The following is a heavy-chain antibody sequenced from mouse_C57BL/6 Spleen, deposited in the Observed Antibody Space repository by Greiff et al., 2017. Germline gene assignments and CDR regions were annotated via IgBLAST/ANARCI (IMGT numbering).Heavy chain of an antibody. CDR2: IYPGDGDT. D-gene: IGHD4-1*01. CDR3: SANWDLDY. Sequence: QVQLQQSGPELVKPGASVKISCKASGYAFSSSWMNWVKQRPGKGLEWIGRIYPGDGDTNYNGKFKGKDTLTADKSSSTAYMQLSSLTSEDSAVYFCSANWDLDYWGQGTTLTVSS. J-gene: IGHJ2*01. CDR1: GYAFSSSW. V-gene: IGHV1-82*01.